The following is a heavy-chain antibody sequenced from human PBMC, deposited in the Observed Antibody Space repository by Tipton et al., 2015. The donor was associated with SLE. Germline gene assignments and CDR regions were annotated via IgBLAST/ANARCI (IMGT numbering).Heavy chain of an antibody. CDR1: GYTFTSYD. CDR2: MNPNSGNT. J-gene: IGHJ6*02. Sequence: QLVQSGAEVKKSGASVKVSCTASGYTFTSYDINWVRQATGQGLEWMGWMNPNSGNTGYAQKFQGRVTMTRNTSISTAYMELSSLRSEDTAVYYCARGGVVYAINYYYYGMDVWGQGTTVTVSS. CDR3: ARGGVVYAINYYYYGMDV. D-gene: IGHD2-8*02. V-gene: IGHV1-8*02.